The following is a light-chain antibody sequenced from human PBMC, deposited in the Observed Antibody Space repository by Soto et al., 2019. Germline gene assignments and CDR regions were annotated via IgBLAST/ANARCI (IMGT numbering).Light chain of an antibody. CDR3: SSYTSSSTLV. CDR2: EVS. J-gene: IGLJ1*01. CDR1: SSDVGGYNY. V-gene: IGLV2-14*01. Sequence: QSVLTQPASVSGSPGQSITISCTGTSSDVGGYNYVSWYQQPPGKAPKLMISEVSNRPSGVSNRFSGSKSGNTASLTISGLQAEDEADYYCSSYTSSSTLVFGTGTKVTVL.